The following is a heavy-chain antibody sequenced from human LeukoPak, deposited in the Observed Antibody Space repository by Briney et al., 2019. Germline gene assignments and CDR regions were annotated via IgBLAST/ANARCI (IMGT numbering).Heavy chain of an antibody. J-gene: IGHJ4*02. D-gene: IGHD3-10*01. CDR2: IYYSGST. Sequence: SETLSLTCTVSGVSISSSNSYWGWIRQPPGKGLEWIGSIYYSGSTNYNPSLKSRVTISVDTSKNQFSLKLSSLRSDDTAVYYCARKFLGSRGYYFDYWGQGTLVTVSS. CDR1: GVSISSSNSY. V-gene: IGHV4-39*07. CDR3: ARKFLGSRGYYFDY.